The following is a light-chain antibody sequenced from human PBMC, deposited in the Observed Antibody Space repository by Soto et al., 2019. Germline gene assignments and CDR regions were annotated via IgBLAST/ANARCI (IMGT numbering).Light chain of an antibody. CDR1: QSVSSN. J-gene: IGKJ1*01. CDR2: GAS. CDR3: QQYGSSPRT. V-gene: IGKV3D-15*01. Sequence: EIVMTQSPATLSVSPGERATLSCRASQSVSSNLAWYQQKPGQAPSLLIYGASTRATGIPARFSGSGSGTEFTLTISRLEPEDFAVYYCQQYGSSPRTFGQGTKVDIK.